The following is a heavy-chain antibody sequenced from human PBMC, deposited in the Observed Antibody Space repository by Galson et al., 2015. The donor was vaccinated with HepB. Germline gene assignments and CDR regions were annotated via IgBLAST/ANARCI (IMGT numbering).Heavy chain of an antibody. CDR3: ARVGSSYVPEGWFDP. V-gene: IGHV1-69*13. D-gene: IGHD3-16*01. CDR2: IIPIFGTA. CDR1: GGTFSSYA. Sequence: SVKVSCKASGGTFSSYAISWVRQAPGQGLEWMGGIIPIFGTANYAQKFQGRVTITADESTSTAYMELSSLRSEDTAVYYCARVGSSYVPEGWFDPWGQGTLVTVSS. J-gene: IGHJ5*02.